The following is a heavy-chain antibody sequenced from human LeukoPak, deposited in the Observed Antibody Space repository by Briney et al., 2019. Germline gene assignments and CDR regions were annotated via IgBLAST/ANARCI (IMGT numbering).Heavy chain of an antibody. D-gene: IGHD5-12*01. V-gene: IGHV3-21*01. CDR1: GFTFRIYR. CDR3: ARYEYSGYDF. Sequence: GESPRLSCVASGFTFRIYRMDWVRQAPGKGLEWVSSITSEGHSTYYRDSVKGRFTISRDNAKNSLYLQMNSLRADDTAVYHCARYEYSGYDFWGQGTLVTVSS. CDR2: ITSEGHST. J-gene: IGHJ4*02.